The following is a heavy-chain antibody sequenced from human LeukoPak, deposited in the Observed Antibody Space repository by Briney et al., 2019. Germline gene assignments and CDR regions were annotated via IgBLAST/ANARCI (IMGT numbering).Heavy chain of an antibody. D-gene: IGHD5-18*01. J-gene: IGHJ6*02. CDR2: ISAYNGNT. CDR1: GYTFTSYG. V-gene: IGHV1-18*01. Sequence: GASVKVSCKASGYTFTSYGISWVRQAPGQGLEGMGWISAYNGNTNYAQKLQGRVTMTTDTSTSTAYMELRSLRSDDTAVYYCARDRTLDTAMVPGHYYGLDVWGQGTTVTVSS. CDR3: ARDRTLDTAMVPGHYYGLDV.